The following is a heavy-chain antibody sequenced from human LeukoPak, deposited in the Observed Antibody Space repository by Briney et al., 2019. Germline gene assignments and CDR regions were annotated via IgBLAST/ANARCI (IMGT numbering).Heavy chain of an antibody. J-gene: IGHJ3*02. CDR3: ARDKRTKAPDVFNI. D-gene: IGHD1-14*01. CDR2: ISSSSSTI. Sequence: GGSLRLSCAASGFTFSSYSMNWVRQAPGKGLEWVSYISSSSSTIYYADSVKGRFTISRDNAKNSLYLQMNSLRAEDTAVYYCARDKRTKAPDVFNIWGKGKMVTVSS. V-gene: IGHV3-48*01. CDR1: GFTFSSYS.